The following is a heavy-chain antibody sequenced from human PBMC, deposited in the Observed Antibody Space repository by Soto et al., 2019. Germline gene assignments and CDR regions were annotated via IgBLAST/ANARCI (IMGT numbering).Heavy chain of an antibody. CDR2: ISNDGSNK. V-gene: IGHV3-30-3*01. CDR3: AGSASGGKNWFDP. D-gene: IGHD2-15*01. CDR1: AVSFSSYS. J-gene: IGHJ5*02. Sequence: WGSLIISCAASAVSFSSYSMHWVRQAPGKGLEWVTVISNDGSNKFYADFVKGRFTISRDNSMNTLYLQVNSLRDEDTAVYYCAGSASGGKNWFDPWGQGTLVTVS.